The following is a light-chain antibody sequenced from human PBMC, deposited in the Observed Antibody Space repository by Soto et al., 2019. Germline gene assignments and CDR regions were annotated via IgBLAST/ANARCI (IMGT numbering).Light chain of an antibody. J-gene: IGKJ4*01. CDR2: GAS. Sequence: EIVLTQSPGTLSLSPGERATLSCRASQSVSSSYLAWYQQKPGQAPRLLIYGASSRATGIPERFSGSGSGTAFTPTISSLGPEDLAVYYCQQYGSPPLTSGGGTRGDIK. CDR3: QQYGSPPLT. CDR1: QSVSSSY. V-gene: IGKV3-20*01.